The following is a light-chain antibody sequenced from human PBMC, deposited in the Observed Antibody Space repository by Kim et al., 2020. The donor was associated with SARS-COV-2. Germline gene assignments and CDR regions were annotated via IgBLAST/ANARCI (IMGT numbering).Light chain of an antibody. CDR3: QQYDNLLT. CDR1: EDVCKY. CDR2: KAS. V-gene: IGKV1-33*01. Sequence: CASVWDRVTITCQASEDVCKYLKWDLQKTGKAPKRLIYKASNVETGVSSRFCASVSGTDYSFTLSGPQPEDISTYFCQQYDNLLTFCGGTKVDIK. J-gene: IGKJ4*01.